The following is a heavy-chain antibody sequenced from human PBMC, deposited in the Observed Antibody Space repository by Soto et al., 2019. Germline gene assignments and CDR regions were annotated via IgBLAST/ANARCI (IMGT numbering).Heavy chain of an antibody. D-gene: IGHD2-15*01. CDR1: GGSISSYY. V-gene: IGHV4-59*08. CDR3: ERQHCSGGSCYFNWFDP. J-gene: IGHJ5*02. Sequence: PSETLSLTCTVSGGSISSYYWTWIRQPPGKGLEWIGYGYYSGTTNYNPSLRSRVTISVDTSKNQFSLKLSSVTAADTAVYYCERQHCSGGSCYFNWFDPWGQGILVTVS. CDR2: GYYSGTT.